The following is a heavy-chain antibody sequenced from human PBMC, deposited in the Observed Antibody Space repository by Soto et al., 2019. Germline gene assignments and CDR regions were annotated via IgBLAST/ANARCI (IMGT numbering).Heavy chain of an antibody. D-gene: IGHD5-12*01. Sequence: EVQLVESGGDLVQPGGSLRLSCAASGFTFSSRGMIWVRRAPGKGLEWISYISPGGGTFYYADSVKGRFTVSRDNVRYSQFLQMSSLKDEDTAIYFCAKVDGPTVATMYFDYWGQGALVTVSS. V-gene: IGHV3-48*02. CDR1: GFTFSSRG. J-gene: IGHJ4*02. CDR2: ISPGGGTF. CDR3: AKVDGPTVATMYFDY.